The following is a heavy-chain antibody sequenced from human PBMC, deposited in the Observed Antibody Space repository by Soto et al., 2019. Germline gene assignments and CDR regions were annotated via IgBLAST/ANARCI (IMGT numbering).Heavy chain of an antibody. J-gene: IGHJ5*02. CDR3: ARAVGYYYGSGSYNWFDP. CDR1: GGSISSGGYS. V-gene: IGHV4-30-2*01. CDR2: IYHSGST. Sequence: QLQLQESGSGLVKPSQTLSLTCAVSGGSISSGGYSWSWIRQPPGKGLEWIGYIYHSGSTYYNPSLKSRVTISVDRSKNQFSLKLSSVTAADTAVYYCARAVGYYYGSGSYNWFDPWGQGTLVTVSS. D-gene: IGHD3-10*01.